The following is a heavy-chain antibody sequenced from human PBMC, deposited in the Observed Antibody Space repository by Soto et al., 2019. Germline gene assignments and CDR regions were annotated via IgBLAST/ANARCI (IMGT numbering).Heavy chain of an antibody. CDR1: GFTFSSYA. Sequence: GGSLRLSCAASGFTFSSYAMSWVRQAPGKGLEWVSAISGSGGSTYYADSVKGRFTISRDNSKNTLYLQMNSLRAEDTAVYYCAKEGGITRRVVVIETLPYFDALGQGT. J-gene: IGHJ4*02. V-gene: IGHV3-23*01. CDR3: AKEGGITRRVVVIETLPYFDA. D-gene: IGHD3-22*01. CDR2: ISGSGGST.